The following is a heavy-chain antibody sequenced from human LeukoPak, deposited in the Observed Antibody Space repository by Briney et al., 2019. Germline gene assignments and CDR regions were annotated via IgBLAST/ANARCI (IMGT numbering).Heavy chain of an antibody. D-gene: IGHD2-8*01. CDR1: GFTFTTYV. V-gene: IGHV3-33*01. Sequence: GGSLRLSCAASGFTFTTYVMHWVRQAPGKGLDWVALIWDDGNNKYYADSVKGRFTISRDNSKNTLHLQMNCLRAEDTAVYYCARDNGEWRLNWFDHWGQGTLVTVSS. CDR3: ARDNGEWRLNWFDH. CDR2: IWDDGNNK. J-gene: IGHJ5*02.